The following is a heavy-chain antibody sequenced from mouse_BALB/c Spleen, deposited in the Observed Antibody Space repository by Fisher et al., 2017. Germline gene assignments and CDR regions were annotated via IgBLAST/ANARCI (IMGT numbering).Heavy chain of an antibody. D-gene: IGHD2-2*01. V-gene: IGHV1-9*01. J-gene: IGHJ4*01. CDR3: ARSGYGYYAMDY. Sequence: KFKGKATFTADTSSNTAYMQLSSLTSEDSAVYYCARSGYGYYAMDYWGQGTSVTVSS.